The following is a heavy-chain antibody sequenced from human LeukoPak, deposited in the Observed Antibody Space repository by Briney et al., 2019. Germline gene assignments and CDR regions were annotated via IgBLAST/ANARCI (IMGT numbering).Heavy chain of an antibody. V-gene: IGHV3-20*04. CDR2: INRNGGST. CDR3: ARGGITIFGVVTNPDY. CDR1: GFTFDDYG. Sequence: GGSLRLSCAASGFTFDDYGMSWVRQAPGKGLEWVSGINRNGGSTGYADSVKGRFTISRDNAKNSLYLQMNSLRAEDTALYYCARGGITIFGVVTNPDYWGQGTLVTVSS. J-gene: IGHJ4*02. D-gene: IGHD3-3*01.